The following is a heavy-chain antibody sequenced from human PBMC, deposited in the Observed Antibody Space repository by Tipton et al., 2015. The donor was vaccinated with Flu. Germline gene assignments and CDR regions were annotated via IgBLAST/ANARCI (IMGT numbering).Heavy chain of an antibody. CDR1: GGSFSGDY. CDR2: VNHSGST. V-gene: IGHV4-34*01. CDR3: ARGRGAAAGNFDY. Sequence: TLSLTCVVYGGSFSGDYCSWIRQPPGKGLEWIGEVNHSGSTNYNPSLKSRVTISVDTSKNQFSLKLSSVTAADTAVYYCARGRGAAAGNFDYWGQGTLVTVSS. D-gene: IGHD6-13*01. J-gene: IGHJ4*02.